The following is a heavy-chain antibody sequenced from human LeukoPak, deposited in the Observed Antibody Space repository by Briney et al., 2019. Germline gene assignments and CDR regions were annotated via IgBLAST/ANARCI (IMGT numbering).Heavy chain of an antibody. CDR2: IYTTGIT. CDR3: ARPIAVAGPFDS. V-gene: IGHV4-4*07. CDR1: GGSISSYY. Sequence: PSETLSLTCTVSGGSISSYYWSWIRQPAGKGLEWIGRIYTTGITNYNPSLKSRVTMSVDTSKNQFSLKLSSVTAADTAIYFCARPIAVAGPFDSWGQGTLVTVSS. J-gene: IGHJ4*02. D-gene: IGHD6-19*01.